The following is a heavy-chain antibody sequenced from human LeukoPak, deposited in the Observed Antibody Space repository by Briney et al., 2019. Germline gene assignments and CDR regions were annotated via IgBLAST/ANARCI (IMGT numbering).Heavy chain of an antibody. Sequence: GESLKISCKGSGYTFSSYWIGWVRQMPGKGLEWMGIIYPGDSDTRHSPSLQGQVTISVDTSIGTAYLQWSSLKASDTAIYYCARQNDLRLDYWGQGTLVTVSS. CDR1: GYTFSSYW. CDR2: IYPGDSDT. CDR3: ARQNDLRLDY. D-gene: IGHD1-1*01. J-gene: IGHJ4*02. V-gene: IGHV5-51*01.